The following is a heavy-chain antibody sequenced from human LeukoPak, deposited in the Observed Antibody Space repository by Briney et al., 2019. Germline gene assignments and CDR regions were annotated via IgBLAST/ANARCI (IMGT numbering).Heavy chain of an antibody. CDR3: ARARDTNPFDY. J-gene: IGHJ4*02. D-gene: IGHD5-24*01. V-gene: IGHV4-30-4*08. Sequence: SQTLSLTCTVPGGSISSADYYWSWIRQPPGKGLEWIGYIYYSGSTYYNPSLKGRVTLSVDTSNNQFSLRLSSVTAADTAVYYCARARDTNPFDYWGQGTLVTVSS. CDR2: IYYSGST. CDR1: GGSISSADYY.